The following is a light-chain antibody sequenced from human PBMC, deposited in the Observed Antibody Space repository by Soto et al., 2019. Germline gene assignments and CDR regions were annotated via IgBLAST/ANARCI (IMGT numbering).Light chain of an antibody. V-gene: IGKV3-20*01. CDR2: GAS. CDR1: QSVSSNY. CDR3: QQYGSSPRT. Sequence: ESVLTQSPGTLSLSQGERATLSCRASQSVSSNYLAWYQQKPGQAPRLLIYGASNRATGIPDRFSGSGSGTDFTLTISRLEPEDFAVYYCQQYGSSPRTFGQGTKVDI. J-gene: IGKJ1*01.